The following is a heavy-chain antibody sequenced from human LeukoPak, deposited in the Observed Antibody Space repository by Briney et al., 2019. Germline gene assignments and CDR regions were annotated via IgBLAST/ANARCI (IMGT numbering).Heavy chain of an antibody. V-gene: IGHV3-64*01. CDR2: IGTNGGGT. Sequence: PVGPLRLSCAASGFTFSSYAMHWVRQATGKGLEYVSAIGTNGGGTYYAHSVKGRFTISRDNSKTTLYLQMGSLRVEDMAVYYCARYSSSSYSDWGQGTLVTVSS. J-gene: IGHJ4*02. CDR3: ARYSSSSYSD. CDR1: GFTFSSYA. D-gene: IGHD4-11*01.